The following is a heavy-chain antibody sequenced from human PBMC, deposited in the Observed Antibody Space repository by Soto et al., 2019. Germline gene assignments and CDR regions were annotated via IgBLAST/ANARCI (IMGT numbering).Heavy chain of an antibody. J-gene: IGHJ4*02. CDR1: GFTFSSYA. CDR3: AKPSHSSGWYVGYFDY. V-gene: IGHV3-23*01. CDR2: ISGSGGST. Sequence: AGGSLRLSCAASGFTFSSYAMSLVRQAPGKGLEWVSAISGSGGSTYYADSVKGRFTISRDNSKNTLYLQMNSLRAEDTAVYYCAKPSHSSGWYVGYFDYWGQGTLVTVSS. D-gene: IGHD6-19*01.